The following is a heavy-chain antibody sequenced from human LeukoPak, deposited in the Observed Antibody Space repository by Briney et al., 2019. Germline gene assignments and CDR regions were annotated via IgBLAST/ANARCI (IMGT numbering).Heavy chain of an antibody. CDR3: VRDRLWFGETYYFDY. J-gene: IGHJ4*02. Sequence: SETLSLTCTVSGGSISSYYWSWIRQPAGKGLEWIGRIYTSGSTNYNPSLKSRVTMSVDTSKNQFSLKLSSVTAADTALYYCVRDRLWFGETYYFDYWGQGTLVTVSS. CDR2: IYTSGST. V-gene: IGHV4-4*07. CDR1: GGSISSYY. D-gene: IGHD3-10*01.